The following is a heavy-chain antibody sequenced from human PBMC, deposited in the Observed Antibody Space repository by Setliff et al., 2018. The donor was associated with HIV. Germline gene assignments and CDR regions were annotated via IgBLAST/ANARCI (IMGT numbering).Heavy chain of an antibody. D-gene: IGHD3-10*01. V-gene: IGHV3-7*01. CDR1: GGSIRSSIYY. CDR2: VSPDGTEA. Sequence: PSETLSLTCTVSGGSIRSSIYYWGWVCRAPGKGLEWVASVSPDGTEASSVGSMRGRFTVSRDNAKNSLSLQMNSLRADDTAVYYCARDHLQELLWFGELVRYFDLWGRGTLVTVSS. CDR3: ARDHLQELLWFGELVRYFDL. J-gene: IGHJ2*01.